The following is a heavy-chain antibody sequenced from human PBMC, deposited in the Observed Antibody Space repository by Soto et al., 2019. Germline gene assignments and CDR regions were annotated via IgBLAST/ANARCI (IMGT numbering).Heavy chain of an antibody. J-gene: IGHJ4*02. CDR2: ISGSGGST. Sequence: RLSCAASGFTFSSYAMSWVRQAPGKGLEWVSAISGSGGSTYYADSVKGRFTISRDNSKNTLYLQMNSLRAEDTAVYYCAKDKGSSSSHFDYWGQGTLVTVSS. V-gene: IGHV3-23*01. CDR1: GFTFSSYA. D-gene: IGHD6-6*01. CDR3: AKDKGSSSSHFDY.